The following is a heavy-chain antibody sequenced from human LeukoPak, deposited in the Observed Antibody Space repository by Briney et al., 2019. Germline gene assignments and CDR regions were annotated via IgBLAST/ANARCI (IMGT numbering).Heavy chain of an antibody. CDR1: GGSFSGYY. V-gene: IGHV4-34*01. D-gene: IGHD6-19*01. CDR3: AKGAGPPWFDP. J-gene: IGHJ5*02. CDR2: INHSGST. Sequence: PSETLSLTCAVYGGSFSGYYWSWIRQPPGKGLEWIGEINHSGSTNYNPSLKSRVTISVDTSKNQFSLKLSSVTAADTAVYYCAKGAGPPWFDPWGQGTLVTVSS.